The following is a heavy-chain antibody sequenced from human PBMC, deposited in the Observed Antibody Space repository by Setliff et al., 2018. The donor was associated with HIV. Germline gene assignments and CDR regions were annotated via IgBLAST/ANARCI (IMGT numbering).Heavy chain of an antibody. J-gene: IGHJ6*03. CDR3: ARHAALIKRYCYYYLDV. Sequence: KTSETLSLTCTVSGDSISTDNYHWGWIRQPPGKGLEWIGHTANTDYNPSLKSRVTVSVDTSKNQLSLRLSSVTAADTAVYYCARHAALIKRYCYYYLDVWGKGTTVTVSS. V-gene: IGHV4-39*01. CDR1: GDSISTDNYH. D-gene: IGHD2-15*01. CDR2: TANT.